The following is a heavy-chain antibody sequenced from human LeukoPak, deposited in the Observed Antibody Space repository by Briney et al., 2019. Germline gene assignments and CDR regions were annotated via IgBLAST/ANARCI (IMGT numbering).Heavy chain of an antibody. CDR1: GGSITSSSYY. D-gene: IGHD6-19*01. J-gene: IGHJ3*02. Sequence: SETLSLTCTVSGGSITSSSYYWGWIRQPPGKGLEWIGEIYHSGSTIYNPSLKSRVTVSVDKSRSQFSLNLSSVTAADTAVYYCARGSSGWYRLRAFDIWGQGTMVTVSS. CDR2: IYHSGST. V-gene: IGHV4-39*07. CDR3: ARGSSGWYRLRAFDI.